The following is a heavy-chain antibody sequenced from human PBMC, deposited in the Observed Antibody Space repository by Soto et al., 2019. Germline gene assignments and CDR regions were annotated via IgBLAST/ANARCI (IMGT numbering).Heavy chain of an antibody. D-gene: IGHD1-26*01. J-gene: IGHJ4*02. Sequence: SMIKQPPGKGLEWIGYIYYSGSTNYNPSLKSRVTISVDTSKNQFSLKLSSVTAADTAVYNSARERVGAATIDYWGQGILVTVSS. CDR2: IYYSGST. CDR3: ARERVGAATIDY. V-gene: IGHV4-59*01.